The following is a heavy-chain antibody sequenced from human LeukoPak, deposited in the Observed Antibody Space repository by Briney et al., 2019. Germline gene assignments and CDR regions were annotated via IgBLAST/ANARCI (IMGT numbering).Heavy chain of an antibody. D-gene: IGHD2-8*01. V-gene: IGHV3-11*04. CDR1: GFTFSDHY. J-gene: IGHJ4*02. Sequence: GGSLRLSCAGSGFTFSDHYMSWVRQAPGKGLEWVSYINLSGGTIYYADSVRGRFTISRDNAKNSLYLQMNSLRAEDTAVYYCARDGGYCTNGVCASDYWGQGTLVTVSS. CDR3: ARDGGYCTNGVCASDY. CDR2: INLSGGTI.